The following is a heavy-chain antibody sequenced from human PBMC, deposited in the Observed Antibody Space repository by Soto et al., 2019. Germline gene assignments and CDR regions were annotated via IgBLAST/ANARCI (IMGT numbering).Heavy chain of an antibody. CDR1: GGSISSSSYY. Sequence: PSETLSLTCTVSGGSISSSSYYWGWIRQPPGKGLEWIGSIYYSGSTYYNPSLKSRVTISVDTSKNQLSLKLSSVTAADTAVYYCARHRPDYYDSSGYHFDYWGQGTLVTVSS. CDR2: IYYSGST. CDR3: ARHRPDYYDSSGYHFDY. D-gene: IGHD3-22*01. V-gene: IGHV4-39*01. J-gene: IGHJ4*02.